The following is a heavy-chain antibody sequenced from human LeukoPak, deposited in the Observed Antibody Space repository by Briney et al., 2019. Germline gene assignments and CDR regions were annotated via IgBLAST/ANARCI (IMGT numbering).Heavy chain of an antibody. J-gene: IGHJ3*01. CDR1: GFTFSNYA. D-gene: IGHD4-17*01. CDR2: ITSGGAP. Sequence: PGGSLRLSCAASGFTFSNYAVMWVRRAPGQGLEWVSAITSGGAPKYADSVKGRFTISRDNSKNTLYLQMDSLRVEDTAQYFCARDPNRDYLGAFEFWGQGTGVTVSS. CDR3: ARDPNRDYLGAFEF. V-gene: IGHV3-23*01.